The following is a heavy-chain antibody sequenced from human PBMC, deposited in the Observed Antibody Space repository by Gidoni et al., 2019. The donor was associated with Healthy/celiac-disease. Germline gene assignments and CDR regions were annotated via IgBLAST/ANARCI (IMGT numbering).Heavy chain of an antibody. CDR2: IYPGDSDT. CDR3: ARRPGYYDSSGYPSYDYFDY. Sequence: EVQLVQSGAEVQKPGESLKIYCKGSGYSFTSYWIGWVRQMPGKGLEWMGIIYPGDSDTRYSPSFQGQVTISADKSISTAYLQWSSLKASDTAMYYCARRPGYYDSSGYPSYDYFDYWGQGTLVTVSS. D-gene: IGHD3-22*01. CDR1: GYSFTSYW. V-gene: IGHV5-51*01. J-gene: IGHJ4*02.